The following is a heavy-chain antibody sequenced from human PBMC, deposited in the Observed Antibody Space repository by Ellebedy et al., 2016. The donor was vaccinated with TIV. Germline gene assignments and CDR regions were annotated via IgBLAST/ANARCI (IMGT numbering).Heavy chain of an antibody. V-gene: IGHV3-74*01. Sequence: GGSLRLSXAGFGFSFRSYWMHWVRQTPEKGLVWVARINSGGTSASYADFVEGRLTISRDNAKKSLYLQMNSLKVEDTAVYYCARYHYGSMSQGTLDYWGQGTLVTVSS. CDR2: INSGGTSA. CDR3: ARYHYGSMSQGTLDY. CDR1: GFSFRSYW. J-gene: IGHJ4*02. D-gene: IGHD3-10*01.